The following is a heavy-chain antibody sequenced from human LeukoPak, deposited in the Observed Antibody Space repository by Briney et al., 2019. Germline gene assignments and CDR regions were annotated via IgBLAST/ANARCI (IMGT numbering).Heavy chain of an antibody. Sequence: PSETLSLTCAVYGGSFSGYYWSLIRQPPGKGLEWIGEINHSGSTNYNPSLKSRVTISVDTSKNQFSLKLSSVTAADTAVYYCARGRRGTIFGVITSNGYLYYYYYMDVWGKGTTVTVSS. CDR1: GGSFSGYY. D-gene: IGHD3-3*01. V-gene: IGHV4-34*01. CDR3: ARGRRGTIFGVITSNGYLYYYYYMDV. J-gene: IGHJ6*03. CDR2: INHSGST.